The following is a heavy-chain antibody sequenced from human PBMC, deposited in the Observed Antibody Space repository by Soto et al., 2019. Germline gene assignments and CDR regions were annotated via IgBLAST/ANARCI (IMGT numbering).Heavy chain of an antibody. V-gene: IGHV4-39*01. J-gene: IGHJ4*02. CDR3: ARLNAYYYDSSGYKSAPYFDY. CDR1: GGSISSSSYY. Sequence: LSLTCTVSGGSISSSSYYWGWIRQPPGKGLEWIGSIYYSGSTYYNPSLKSRVTISVDTSKNQFSLKLSSVTAADTAVYYCARLNAYYYDSSGYKSAPYFDYWGQGTLVTVSS. CDR2: IYYSGST. D-gene: IGHD3-22*01.